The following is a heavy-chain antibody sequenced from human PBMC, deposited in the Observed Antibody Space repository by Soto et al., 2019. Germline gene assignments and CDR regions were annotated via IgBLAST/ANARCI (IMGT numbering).Heavy chain of an antibody. J-gene: IGHJ6*02. V-gene: IGHV4-59*01. CDR1: GGSISSYY. CDR2: IYYSGST. Sequence: SETLSLTCTVSGGSISSYYWSWIRQPPGKGLEWIGYIYYSGSTNYTPSLKSRVTISVDTSKNQSSLKLSSVTAADTAVYYCAAYSSSAYYYYYYGMDVWGQGTTVTVSS. CDR3: AAYSSSAYYYYYYGMDV. D-gene: IGHD6-6*01.